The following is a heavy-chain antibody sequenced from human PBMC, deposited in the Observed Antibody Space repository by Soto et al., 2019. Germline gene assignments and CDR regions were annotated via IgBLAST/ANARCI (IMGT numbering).Heavy chain of an antibody. J-gene: IGHJ4*01. Sequence: QVQLVESGGGVVQPRGSLRLSCAASGFTFGTYAMHWVRQAPGKGLEWVAVIYYDGSNRYYGDAVKGRFTISRDNSKSTLYLQMSSLRAEDTAVYYCARAFCTNGVCYYFFDYWGHGTLVTVSS. CDR1: GFTFGTYA. V-gene: IGHV3-33*01. D-gene: IGHD2-8*01. CDR3: ARAFCTNGVCYYFFDY. CDR2: IYYDGSNR.